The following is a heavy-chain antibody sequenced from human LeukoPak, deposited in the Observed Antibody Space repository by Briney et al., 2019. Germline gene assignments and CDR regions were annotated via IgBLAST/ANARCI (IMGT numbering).Heavy chain of an antibody. CDR3: AKDRCSGWCRDFDY. D-gene: IGHD6-19*01. CDR1: GFTLSDSA. CDR2: IDRPAKSYAT. Sequence: GGSLRLSCAASGFTLSDSAIHWVRQASGKGLEWVGLIDRPAKSYATAYGASVGGRFTISRDNSKNTLYLQMNSLRAEDTAVYYCAKDRCSGWCRDFDYWGQGTLVTVSS. J-gene: IGHJ4*02. V-gene: IGHV3-73*01.